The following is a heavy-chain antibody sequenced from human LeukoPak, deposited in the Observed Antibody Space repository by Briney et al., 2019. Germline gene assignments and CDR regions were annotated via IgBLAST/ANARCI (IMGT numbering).Heavy chain of an antibody. Sequence: ASVKVSCKASGYTFTRHYMNWVRQAPGQGLEWMGWISAYNGRTNYAQKFQGRVTMTTDTSTSTAYVELRSLSSDDTAVYYCARDRSNIDYWGQGTLVTVSS. J-gene: IGHJ4*02. V-gene: IGHV1-18*04. CDR1: GYTFTRHY. D-gene: IGHD6-13*01. CDR3: ARDRSNIDY. CDR2: ISAYNGRT.